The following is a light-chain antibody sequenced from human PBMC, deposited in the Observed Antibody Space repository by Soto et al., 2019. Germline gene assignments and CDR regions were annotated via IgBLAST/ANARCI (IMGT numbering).Light chain of an antibody. J-gene: IGLJ2*01. V-gene: IGLV2-11*01. CDR3: CSYAGTYSVI. CDR1: SSDIGGYSF. Sequence: QSALTQPPSVSGSPGQSVTISCSGTSSDIGGYSFVSWYQQHPGNTPKLIIYDVRNRPSGVPDRFSGSKSGNTASLTISGLQDEYEADYYCCSYAGTYSVIFGGGTKLTVL. CDR2: DVR.